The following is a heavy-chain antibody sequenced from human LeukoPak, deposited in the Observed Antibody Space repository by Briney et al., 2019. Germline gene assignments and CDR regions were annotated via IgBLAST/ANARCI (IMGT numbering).Heavy chain of an antibody. CDR2: ISAYNGNT. J-gene: IGHJ5*02. V-gene: IGHV1-18*01. D-gene: IGHD3-3*01. CDR3: ARYYDFWSGYYTGWFDP. CDR1: GYTFTIYG. Sequence: ASVRVSCTASGYTFTIYGISWVRQAPGQGLEWMGWISAYNGNTNYAQKLQGRVTMTTDTSTSTAYMELRSLRSDDTAVYYCARYYDFWSGYYTGWFDPWGQGTLVTVSS.